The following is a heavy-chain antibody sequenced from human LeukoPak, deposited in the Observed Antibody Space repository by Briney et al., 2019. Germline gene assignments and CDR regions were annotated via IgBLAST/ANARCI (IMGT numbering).Heavy chain of an antibody. CDR2: IYTTGTT. Sequence: PSETLSLTCTVSGGSISSGTYYWSWIRQPAGERLEWIGRIYTTGTTSYNPSLKSRVTISVDTSKNQFSLRLRSVTAADTAVYYCARVPYYGSGSYYNVPSYYMDVWGKGTTVTISS. CDR3: ARVPYYGSGSYYNVPSYYMDV. D-gene: IGHD3-10*01. J-gene: IGHJ6*03. CDR1: GGSISSGTYY. V-gene: IGHV4-61*02.